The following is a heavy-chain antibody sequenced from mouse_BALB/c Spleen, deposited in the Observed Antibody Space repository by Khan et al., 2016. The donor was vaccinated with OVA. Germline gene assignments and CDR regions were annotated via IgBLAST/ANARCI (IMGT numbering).Heavy chain of an antibody. CDR3: ARRTTEYAVGY. Sequence: QMQLEESGAELARPGASVKMSCKASGYTFTSHTMHWVKQRPGQGLEWIGYINPRSDYTQYNQKFNDKATLTADISSSTAYMQLSSLTSEDSAVYYCARRTTEYAVGYWGQGTSVTVSS. J-gene: IGHJ4*01. CDR1: GYTFTSHT. CDR2: INPRSDYT. D-gene: IGHD2-14*01. V-gene: IGHV1-4*01.